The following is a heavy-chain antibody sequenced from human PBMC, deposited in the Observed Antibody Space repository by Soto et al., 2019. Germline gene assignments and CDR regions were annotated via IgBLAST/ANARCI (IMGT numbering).Heavy chain of an antibody. CDR1: GGSISGSY. V-gene: IGHV4-59*01. Sequence: LSLTCSVSGGSISGSYWSWIRQSPGKGLEWLGYVYYTGSTNYSPSLRSRVSISVDTSKNEFSLRLSSVTAADTAVYFCARSVAVPGAHIDYWGQGTQVTVPQ. CDR3: ARSVAVPGAHIDY. CDR2: VYYTGST. J-gene: IGHJ4*02. D-gene: IGHD6-19*01.